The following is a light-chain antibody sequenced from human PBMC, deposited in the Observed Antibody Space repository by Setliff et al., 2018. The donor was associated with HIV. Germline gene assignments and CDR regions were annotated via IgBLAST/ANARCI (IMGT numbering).Light chain of an antibody. CDR3: FSYTNTYSFV. CDR2: DVS. Sequence: QSALSQPASVSGSPGQSITISCTGTPSDVGGFTLVSWYQKYPDRVPKLIIYDVSKRPSRVSDRFSGSKSANTASLTISGLQAEDEADYFCFSYTNTYSFVVGQGTMGT. V-gene: IGLV2-14*01. J-gene: IGLJ1*01. CDR1: PSDVGGFTL.